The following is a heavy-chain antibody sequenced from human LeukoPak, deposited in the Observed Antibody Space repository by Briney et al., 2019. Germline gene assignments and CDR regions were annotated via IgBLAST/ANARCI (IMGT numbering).Heavy chain of an antibody. V-gene: IGHV3-48*01. J-gene: IGHJ4*02. D-gene: IGHD2-21*02. Sequence: PGGSLRLSCAASGFTFNSFTMNWVHEAPGKGLEWISYISRTVTIIYSADSVRGRFTISRDNAKNSLYLQMNSLRSEDTGLYFCARDLGSGDHGLLVWGQGTLLTVSS. CDR1: GFTFNSFT. CDR3: ARDLGSGDHGLLV. CDR2: ISRTVTII.